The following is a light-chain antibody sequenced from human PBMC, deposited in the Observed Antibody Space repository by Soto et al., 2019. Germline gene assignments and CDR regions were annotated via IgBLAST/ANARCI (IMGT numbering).Light chain of an antibody. Sequence: QSVLTQPPSVSAAPGQKVTISCSGSSSNVGINYVSWYLHLPGTAPKLLIYDNDRRPSGIPDRFSGSESVTSATLGITGLQTGDEADYYCGAWDNSLSIVIFGGGTKLTVL. CDR3: GAWDNSLSIVI. J-gene: IGLJ2*01. CDR1: SSNVGINY. V-gene: IGLV1-51*01. CDR2: DND.